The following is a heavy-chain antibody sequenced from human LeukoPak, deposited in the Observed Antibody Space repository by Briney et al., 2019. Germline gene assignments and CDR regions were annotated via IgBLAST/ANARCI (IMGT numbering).Heavy chain of an antibody. CDR3: ARAKSNYDFWSGYYPAPFDY. J-gene: IGHJ4*02. CDR2: INPNSGGT. CDR1: GYTFTGYY. Sequence: ASVKVSCKASGYTFTGYYMHWVRLAPGQGLEWMGWINPNSGGTNYAQKFQGRVTMTRDTSISTAYMELSRLRSDDTAVYYCARAKSNYDFWSGYYPAPFDYWGQGTLVTVSS. D-gene: IGHD3-3*01. V-gene: IGHV1-2*02.